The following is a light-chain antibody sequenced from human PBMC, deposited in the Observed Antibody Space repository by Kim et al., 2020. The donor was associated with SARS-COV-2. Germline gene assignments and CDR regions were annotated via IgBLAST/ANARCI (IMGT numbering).Light chain of an antibody. CDR3: QQYGNAPDT. CDR1: QSCLGRY. V-gene: IGKV3-20*01. J-gene: IGKJ5*01. Sequence: GEGTTISYWARQSCLGRYLAWYQQQKPGQAPRLRIYGAASRATGIPDRFRGSGSGTDFTLTISRLEPEDFAVYYCQQYGNAPDTFGQGTRLEIK. CDR2: GAA.